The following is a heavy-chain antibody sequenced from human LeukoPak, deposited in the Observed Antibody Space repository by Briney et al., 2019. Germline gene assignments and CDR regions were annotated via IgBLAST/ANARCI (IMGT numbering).Heavy chain of an antibody. CDR2: ILHDGSSE. D-gene: IGHD5-12*01. CDR3: ARGKWLRATGPGRRLGYDAFDI. Sequence: PGGSLRLSCEASGFDFSLYAMHWVRQSPGKGLEWMALILHDGSSESYADSVKGRFTISRDNSKNSLYLQITGLRVDDTAVYYCARGKWLRATGPGRRLGYDAFDIWGQGTMVTVSS. V-gene: IGHV3-30-3*01. CDR1: GFDFSLYA. J-gene: IGHJ3*02.